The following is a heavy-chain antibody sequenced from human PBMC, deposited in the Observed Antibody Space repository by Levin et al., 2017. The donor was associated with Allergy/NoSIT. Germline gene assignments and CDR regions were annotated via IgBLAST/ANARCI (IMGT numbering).Heavy chain of an antibody. V-gene: IGHV4-39*01. CDR1: GGSFITSSYF. Sequence: PSETLSLTCTVSGGSFITSSYFWAWIRQPPGKGLEWLGSIYYSGTTYYNPSLKSRLTISIDTSTNQFSLKLRSVTAADTAVYYCARHTALLWFEELVFNSWGQGNLVAVSS. D-gene: IGHD3-10*01. J-gene: IGHJ4*02. CDR3: ARHTALLWFEELVFNS. CDR2: IYYSGTT.